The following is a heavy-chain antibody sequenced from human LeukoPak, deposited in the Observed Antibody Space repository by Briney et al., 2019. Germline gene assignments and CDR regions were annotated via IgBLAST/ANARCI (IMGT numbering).Heavy chain of an antibody. D-gene: IGHD6-19*01. V-gene: IGHV1-3*03. CDR3: ARGYSNGWYHDY. J-gene: IGHJ4*02. Sequence: ASVKVSCKASGYSFTRNAIHWVRQAPGQRLEWMGWIDSDKGNTKYSQEFQGRVTFTRDTSASTVYMELSSLRSEDMAIYYCARGYSNGWYHDYWGQGTPVIVPS. CDR1: GYSFTRNA. CDR2: IDSDKGNT.